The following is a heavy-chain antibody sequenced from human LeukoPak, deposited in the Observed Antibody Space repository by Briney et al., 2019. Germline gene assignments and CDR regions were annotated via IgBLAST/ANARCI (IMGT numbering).Heavy chain of an antibody. CDR3: ATTLWSGADAFDI. J-gene: IGHJ3*02. Sequence: GESLKISCKGSGYSFTSYWIGWVRPMPGKGLEWMGIIYPGDSDTRYSPSFQGQVTISADKSISTAYLQWSSLKASDTAMYYCATTLWSGADAFDIWGQGTMVTVSS. CDR2: IYPGDSDT. CDR1: GYSFTSYW. D-gene: IGHD3-10*01. V-gene: IGHV5-51*01.